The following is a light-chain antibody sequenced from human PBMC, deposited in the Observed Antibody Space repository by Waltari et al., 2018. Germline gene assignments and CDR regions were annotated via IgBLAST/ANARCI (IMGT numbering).Light chain of an antibody. J-gene: IGKJ3*01. CDR3: QQYSSSPLT. CDR1: QSVNNY. CDR2: GAS. V-gene: IGKV3-20*01. Sequence: VLTQHPVTQSLSQGERPTISSIVRQSVNNYLAWFQQKPGQSPRLLIHGASIRATGIPDRISGSGSGTDFTLTISGLEPQDVAVYYCQQYSSSPLTFGPGTKVDIK.